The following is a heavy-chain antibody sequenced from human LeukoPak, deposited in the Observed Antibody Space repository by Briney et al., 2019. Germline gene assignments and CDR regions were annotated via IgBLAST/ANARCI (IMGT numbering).Heavy chain of an antibody. CDR3: AREGWELLFDY. V-gene: IGHV3-21*01. D-gene: IGHD2-15*01. CDR2: ISSSSSYI. Sequence: GGSLRLSCAASGFTFSSYSMNWVRQAPGKGLEWVSSISSSSSYIYYADSVKGRFTISRDNAKNSLYLQMNSLRAEDTAVYYCAREGWELLFDYWGQGTLVTVSS. CDR1: GFTFSSYS. J-gene: IGHJ4*02.